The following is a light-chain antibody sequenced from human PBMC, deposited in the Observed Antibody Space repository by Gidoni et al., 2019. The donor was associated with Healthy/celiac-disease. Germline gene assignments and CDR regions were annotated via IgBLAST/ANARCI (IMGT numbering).Light chain of an antibody. Sequence: DIQMPHPPSSLSASVGDRVTITCLASQDISNSLTWYQQKPGKAPKLLIYDASNLETGVPSRFSGSGSGTDFTFTISSLQPEDIATYYCQQYDNIPYTFGQGTKLEIK. CDR1: QDISNS. CDR2: DAS. CDR3: QQYDNIPYT. J-gene: IGKJ2*01. V-gene: IGKV1-33*01.